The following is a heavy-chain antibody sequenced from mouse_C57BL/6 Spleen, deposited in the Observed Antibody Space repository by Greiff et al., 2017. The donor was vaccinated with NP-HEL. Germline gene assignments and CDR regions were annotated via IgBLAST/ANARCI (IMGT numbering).Heavy chain of an antibody. CDR3: ARVYSNYVHYYFDY. J-gene: IGHJ2*01. D-gene: IGHD2-5*01. Sequence: EVKLMESEGGLVQPGSSMKLSCTASGFTFSDYYMAWVRQVPEKGLEWVANINYDGSSTYYLDSLKSRFIISRDNAKNILYLQMSSLKSGDTATYYCARVYSNYVHYYFDYWGQGTTLTVSS. V-gene: IGHV5-16*01. CDR2: INYDGSST. CDR1: GFTFSDYY.